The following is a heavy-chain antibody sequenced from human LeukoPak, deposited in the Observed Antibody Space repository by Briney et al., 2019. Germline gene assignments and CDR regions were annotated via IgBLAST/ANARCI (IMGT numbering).Heavy chain of an antibody. CDR3: ARDRVRAFDI. J-gene: IGHJ3*02. CDR1: GGSISNYY. D-gene: IGHD3-16*02. CDR2: IYYSGST. Sequence: SETLSLTCTVSGGSISNYYWSWIRQPPGKGLEWIGYIYYSGSTNYNPSLKSRVTISVDTSKNQFSLKLSSVTAADTAVYYCARDRVRAFDIWGQGTMVTVSS. V-gene: IGHV4-59*01.